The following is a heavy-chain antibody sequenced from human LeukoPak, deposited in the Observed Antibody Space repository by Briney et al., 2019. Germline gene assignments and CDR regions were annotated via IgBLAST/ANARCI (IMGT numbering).Heavy chain of an antibody. D-gene: IGHD3-10*01. Sequence: ASVKVSCKASGYTFTSYGISWVRQAPGQGLEWMGWISAYNGNTNYAQKLQGRVTMTKDTSTDTAYMELSSLRSEDTAIYYCATDTISRLAGYYYYYYMDVWGRGTTVTVSS. J-gene: IGHJ6*03. CDR3: ATDTISRLAGYYYYYYMDV. CDR2: ISAYNGNT. CDR1: GYTFTSYG. V-gene: IGHV1-18*01.